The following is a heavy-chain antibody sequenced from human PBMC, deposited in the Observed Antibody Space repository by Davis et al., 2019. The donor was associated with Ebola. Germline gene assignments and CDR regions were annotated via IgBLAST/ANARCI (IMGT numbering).Heavy chain of an antibody. CDR3: ARVPLLGSGWDYYFDY. V-gene: IGHV1-69*04. CDR2: IIPILGTA. Sequence: AASVKVSCKASGGTFSSYAISWVRQAPGQGLEWMGRIIPILGTANYAQKFQGIVTITADKSTSTAYMEVRSLRSDDTAVYYCARVPLLGSGWDYYFDYWGQGTLVTVSS. D-gene: IGHD6-19*01. J-gene: IGHJ4*02. CDR1: GGTFSSYA.